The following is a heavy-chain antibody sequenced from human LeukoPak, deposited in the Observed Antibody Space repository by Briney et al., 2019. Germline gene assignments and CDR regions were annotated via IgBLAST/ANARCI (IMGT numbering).Heavy chain of an antibody. Sequence: GASVKVSCKASGYTFTSYDINWVRQATGQGLEWMGWMNPNSGNTGYAQKFQGRVTMTRNTSISTAYMELSRLRSDDTAVYYCASMLTSSGWYLGFDYWGQGTLVTVSS. CDR3: ASMLTSSGWYLGFDY. CDR2: MNPNSGNT. V-gene: IGHV1-8*01. J-gene: IGHJ4*02. D-gene: IGHD6-19*01. CDR1: GYTFTSYD.